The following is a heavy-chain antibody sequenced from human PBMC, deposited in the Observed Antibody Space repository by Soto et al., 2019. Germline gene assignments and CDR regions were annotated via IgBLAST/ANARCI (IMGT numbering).Heavy chain of an antibody. CDR3: ARDRSSQQLPLDAFDI. J-gene: IGHJ3*02. CDR2: ISAGGVST. CDR1: GFTFAGYF. Sequence: GGSLRLSCGASGFTFAGYFMSWVRQAPGKGLEWVSTISAGGVSTYNADSVEGRFTISRDNAKNTLSLQMNSLRAEDTAVYYCARDRSSQQLPLDAFDIWGQGTMGTVSS. V-gene: IGHV3-23*01. D-gene: IGHD2-2*01.